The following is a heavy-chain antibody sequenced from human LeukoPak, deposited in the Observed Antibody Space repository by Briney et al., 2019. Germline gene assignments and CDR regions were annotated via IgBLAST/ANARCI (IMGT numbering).Heavy chain of an antibody. V-gene: IGHV3-30*02. J-gene: IGHJ4*02. CDR2: IRYGGSNK. Sequence: GGSLRLSCAASGFAFSSYGMHWVRQAPGKGLEWVAFIRYGGSNKYYADSVKGRFTISRDNSKNTLYLQMNSLRAEDTAVYYCAKIYCSSTSCVDYWGQGTLVTVSS. CDR3: AKIYCSSTSCVDY. CDR1: GFAFSSYG. D-gene: IGHD2-2*01.